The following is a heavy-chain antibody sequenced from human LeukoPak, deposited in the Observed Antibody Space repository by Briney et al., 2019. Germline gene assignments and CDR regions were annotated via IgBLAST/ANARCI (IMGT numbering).Heavy chain of an antibody. Sequence: PGGSLRLSCAASGFTFDDYGMSWVRQAPGKGLEWVSGINWNGGSTGYADSVKGRFTTSRDNAKNSLYLQMNSLRAEDTALYYCARISLTTGSYYHYYMDVWGKGTTVTVSS. D-gene: IGHD4-17*01. CDR2: INWNGGST. CDR3: ARISLTTGSYYHYYMDV. V-gene: IGHV3-20*04. CDR1: GFTFDDYG. J-gene: IGHJ6*03.